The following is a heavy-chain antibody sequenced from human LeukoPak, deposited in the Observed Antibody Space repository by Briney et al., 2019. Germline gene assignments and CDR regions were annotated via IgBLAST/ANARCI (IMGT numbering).Heavy chain of an antibody. D-gene: IGHD2-2*01. J-gene: IGHJ1*01. Sequence: SETLSLTCTVSGGSISSYYWSWIRQPAGKGLEWIGRIYTSGSTNYNPSLKSRVTMSVDTSKNQFSLKLSSVTAADTAVYYCARSYCSSTSCYAGGYFHHWGQGTLVTVSS. CDR3: ARSYCSSTSCYAGGYFHH. CDR1: GGSISSYY. CDR2: IYTSGST. V-gene: IGHV4-4*07.